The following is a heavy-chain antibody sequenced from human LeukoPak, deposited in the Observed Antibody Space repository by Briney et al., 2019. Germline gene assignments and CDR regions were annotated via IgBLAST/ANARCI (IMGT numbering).Heavy chain of an antibody. CDR3: ARVSRGYSYGYWFDP. Sequence: GASVKVSCKASGGTFSSYAISWVRQAPGQGLEWMGGIIPVFGTANYAQKFQGRVTITADESTSTAYMELSSLRSEDTAVYYCARVSRGYSYGYWFDPWGQGTLVTVSS. V-gene: IGHV1-69*13. D-gene: IGHD5-18*01. CDR1: GGTFSSYA. CDR2: IIPVFGTA. J-gene: IGHJ5*02.